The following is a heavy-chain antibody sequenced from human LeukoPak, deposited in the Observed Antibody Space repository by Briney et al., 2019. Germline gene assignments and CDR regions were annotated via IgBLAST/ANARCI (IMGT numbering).Heavy chain of an antibody. CDR3: ATTDSGYDSGYYYYYMDV. J-gene: IGHJ6*03. Sequence: NPSETLSLTCTVSGGSISSYYWSWIRQPPGKGLEWIGYIYYSGSTNYNPSLKSRVTISVDTSKNQFSLKLSSVTAADTAVYYCATTDSGYDSGYYYYYMDVWGKGTTVTISS. D-gene: IGHD5-12*01. V-gene: IGHV4-59*01. CDR2: IYYSGST. CDR1: GGSISSYY.